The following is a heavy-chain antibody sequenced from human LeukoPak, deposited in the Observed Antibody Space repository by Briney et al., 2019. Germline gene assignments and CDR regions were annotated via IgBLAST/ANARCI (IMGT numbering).Heavy chain of an antibody. D-gene: IGHD3-9*01. CDR1: GYSFTGYY. Sequence: ASVKVSCKASGYSFTGYYMHWGRQAPGQGREWMAWINPNSGGTNYAQKFQGRVTVTRDTSISTAYMELSRLRSDDTAVYYCARYPLRYFDWLLYRMFDDGMDVWGQGTTVTVSS. J-gene: IGHJ6*02. V-gene: IGHV1-2*02. CDR3: ARYPLRYFDWLLYRMFDDGMDV. CDR2: INPNSGGT.